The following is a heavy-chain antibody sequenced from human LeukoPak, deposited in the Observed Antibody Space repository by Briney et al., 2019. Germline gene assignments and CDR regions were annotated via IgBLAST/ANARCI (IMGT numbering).Heavy chain of an antibody. CDR2: IYPGDSDT. J-gene: IGHJ4*02. D-gene: IGHD6-19*01. CDR1: GFNFTSYW. V-gene: IGHV5-51*01. Sequence: GESLKISCKGSGFNFTSYWIGWVRQMPGKGLEWMGIIYPGDSDTRYSPSFQGQVTISVDKSISIAYLQWSSLKASDTAMYYCFRAEYGSGWSGHWGQGTLVTVSS. CDR3: FRAEYGSGWSGH.